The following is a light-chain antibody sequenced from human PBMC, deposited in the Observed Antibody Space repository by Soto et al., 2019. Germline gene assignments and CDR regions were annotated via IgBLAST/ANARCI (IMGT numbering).Light chain of an antibody. CDR3: MQATQTPHT. CDR1: QSLVHSSGYNF. V-gene: IGKV2-28*01. CDR2: LGS. J-gene: IGKJ2*01. Sequence: ETVMTQSPLSLPVTPGEPASISCRSSQSLVHSSGYNFLDWYLQRPGQSPQLLIYLGSTRASGVPDRFSGSGYGTDFTLKISRVEAEDVGLYYCMQATQTPHTFGQGTKLEIK.